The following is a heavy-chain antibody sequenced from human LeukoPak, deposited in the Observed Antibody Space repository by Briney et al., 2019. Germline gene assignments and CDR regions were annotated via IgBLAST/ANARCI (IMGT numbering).Heavy chain of an antibody. Sequence: GGSLRLSCAASGFTFSSYGMHWVRQAPGKGLEWVAVISYDGSNKYYADSVKGRFTISRDNSKNTLYLQMNSLRAEDTAVYYCARSNYYGSGSYYNYYFDYWGQGTLVTVSS. J-gene: IGHJ4*02. D-gene: IGHD3-10*01. V-gene: IGHV3-30*03. CDR1: GFTFSSYG. CDR3: ARSNYYGSGSYYNYYFDY. CDR2: ISYDGSNK.